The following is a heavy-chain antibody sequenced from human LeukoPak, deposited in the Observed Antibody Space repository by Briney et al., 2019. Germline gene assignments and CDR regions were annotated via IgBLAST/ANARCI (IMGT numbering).Heavy chain of an antibody. CDR2: IRSSSSYI. CDR3: ARAQWTAFDYYYYMDV. J-gene: IGHJ6*03. D-gene: IGHD3/OR15-3a*01. Sequence: SGGSLRLSCGASGFPFSSYSMKWVRQAPGKGLEWVSSIRSSSSYIYYADSVKGRFTISRDNAKNSLYLQMNSLRAEDTAIYYCARAQWTAFDYYYYMDVWGKGTTVTVSS. CDR1: GFPFSSYS. V-gene: IGHV3-21*01.